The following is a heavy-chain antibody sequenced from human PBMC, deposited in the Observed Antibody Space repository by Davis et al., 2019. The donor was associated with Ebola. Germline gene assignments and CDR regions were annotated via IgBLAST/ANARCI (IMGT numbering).Heavy chain of an antibody. J-gene: IGHJ6*02. Sequence: MPSETLSLTCAVYGGSFSGYYWSWIRQPPGKGLEWIGEINHSGSTYYNPSLKSRVTISVDTSKNQFSLKLSSVTAADTAVYYCASPYYDFWSGDYYYYGMDVWGQGTTVTVSS. D-gene: IGHD3-3*01. CDR1: GGSFSGYY. CDR3: ASPYYDFWSGDYYYYGMDV. V-gene: IGHV4-34*01. CDR2: INHSGST.